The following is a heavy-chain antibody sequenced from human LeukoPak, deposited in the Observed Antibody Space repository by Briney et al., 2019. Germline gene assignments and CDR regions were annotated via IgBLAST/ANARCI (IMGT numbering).Heavy chain of an antibody. D-gene: IGHD3-22*01. CDR3: AKGRGRYYDSGNHAFDI. V-gene: IGHV3-23*01. Sequence: PGGSLRLSCAASGFTFSSYAMSWVRQAPGKGLEWVSVISGSGSSTYYADSVKGRFTISRDNSKNTVSLQMNSLRAEDTAVYYCAKGRGRYYDSGNHAFDIWGQGTKVTVSS. J-gene: IGHJ3*02. CDR2: ISGSGSST. CDR1: GFTFSSYA.